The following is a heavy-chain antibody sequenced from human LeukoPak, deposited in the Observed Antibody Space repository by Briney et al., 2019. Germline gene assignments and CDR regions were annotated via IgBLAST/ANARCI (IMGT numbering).Heavy chain of an antibody. D-gene: IGHD5-24*01. J-gene: IGHJ4*01. Sequence: SVPVSCMSCLCTFPAYAVHWVRQAPGQGLEWMVWITPSDGANYAQKIQSRVTMTRDTSKSTAYMDLNRLTSDDTAVYFCARDRYRDGVAHFDYGGQGTLVTVSS. CDR3: ARDRYRDGVAHFDY. V-gene: IGHV1-2*02. CDR2: ITPSDGA. CDR1: LCTFPAYA.